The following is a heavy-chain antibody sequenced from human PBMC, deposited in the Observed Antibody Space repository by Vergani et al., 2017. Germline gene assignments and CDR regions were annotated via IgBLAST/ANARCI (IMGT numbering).Heavy chain of an antibody. J-gene: IGHJ4*02. V-gene: IGHV3-30*04. CDR3: ASAPYSSSWYHYFDY. CDR2: ISYDGSNK. Sequence: QVQLVESGGGVVQPGRSLRLSCAASGFTFSSYAIHWVRQAPGKGLEWVAVISYDGSNKYYADSVKGRFTIARDNSKNTLYLQMNSLRAEDTAVYYCASAPYSSSWYHYFDYWGQGTLVTVSS. D-gene: IGHD6-13*01. CDR1: GFTFSSYA.